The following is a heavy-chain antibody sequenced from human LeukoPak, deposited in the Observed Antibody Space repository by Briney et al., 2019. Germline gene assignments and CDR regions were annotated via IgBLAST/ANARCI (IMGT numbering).Heavy chain of an antibody. CDR3: ARAMVRGVIAYYMDV. CDR2: ISFDGSKK. D-gene: IGHD3-10*01. Sequence: GTSLRLSCAASGFSFKTYGMHWVRQAPGKGLEWVALISFDGSKKYFQESVKGRFTISRDNSENTLYLQMTSLKTEDTAVYYCARAMVRGVIAYYMDVWGKGTTVTVSS. V-gene: IGHV3-30*03. J-gene: IGHJ6*03. CDR1: GFSFKTYG.